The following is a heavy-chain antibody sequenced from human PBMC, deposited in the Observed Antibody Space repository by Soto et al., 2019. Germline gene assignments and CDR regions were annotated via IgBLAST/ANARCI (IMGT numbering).Heavy chain of an antibody. CDR1: GYTFTSYA. CDR2: INAGNGNT. J-gene: IGHJ4*02. V-gene: IGHV1-3*01. CDR3: ASCPQNCITSSPCCLFFDY. D-gene: IGHD3-10*01. Sequence: GASVKVSCKASGYTFTSYAMNWVRQAPGQRLEWMGWINAGNGNTKYSQKFQGRVTLTRDTSASTAYMELSSLRSEDTAVYYCASCPQNCITSSPCCLFFDYWGQGTLVTVSS.